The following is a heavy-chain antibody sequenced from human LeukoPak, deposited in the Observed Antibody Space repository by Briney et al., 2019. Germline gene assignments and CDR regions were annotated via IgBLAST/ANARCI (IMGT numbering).Heavy chain of an antibody. CDR2: INPNTGGT. V-gene: IGHV1-2*02. CDR3: ARAPGWNYVFDY. J-gene: IGHJ4*02. Sequence: ASVKVSCKTSGYSFTGYYIHWVRQAPGQGLEWVGYINPNTGGTNYAQKFQGRVTMTRDTSISTAYMELSRLRSDDTAVYYCARAPGWNYVFDYWGQGTLVTVSS. CDR1: GYSFTGYY. D-gene: IGHD1-7*01.